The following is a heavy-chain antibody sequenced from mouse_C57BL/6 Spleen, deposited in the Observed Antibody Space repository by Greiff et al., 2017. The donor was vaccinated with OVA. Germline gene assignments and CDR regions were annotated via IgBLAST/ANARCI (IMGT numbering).Heavy chain of an antibody. CDR2: ISDGGSYT. CDR1: GFTFSSYA. CDR3: ARGGTTVVAKDYAMDY. D-gene: IGHD1-1*01. J-gene: IGHJ4*01. Sequence: EVQGVESGGGLVKPGGSLKLSCAASGFTFSSYAMSWVRQTPEKRLEWVATISDGGSYTYYPDNVKGRFTISRDNAKNNLYLQMSHLKSEDTAMYYCARGGTTVVAKDYAMDYWGQGTSVTVSS. V-gene: IGHV5-4*01.